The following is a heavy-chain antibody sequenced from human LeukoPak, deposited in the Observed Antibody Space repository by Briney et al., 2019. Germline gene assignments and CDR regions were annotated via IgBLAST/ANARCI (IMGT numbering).Heavy chain of an antibody. D-gene: IGHD6-13*01. CDR2: IYYSGST. CDR1: GGSISSYY. CDR3: ARTSSSWYFDY. Sequence: SETLSLTCTVSGGSISSYYWSWIRQPPGKGLEWIGYIYYSGSTNYNPSLKSRVTISVDTSKNQFSLKLSSVTAADTAVYYRARTSSSWYFDYWGQGTLVTVSS. J-gene: IGHJ4*02. V-gene: IGHV4-59*08.